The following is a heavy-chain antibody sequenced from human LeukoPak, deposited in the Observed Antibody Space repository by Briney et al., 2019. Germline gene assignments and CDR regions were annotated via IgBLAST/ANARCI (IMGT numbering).Heavy chain of an antibody. Sequence: GGSLRLSCAASGFTFSSYAMSWVRQAPGKGLEWVSAISGSGGSIYYADSVKGRFTISRDNSKNTLYLQMNSLRAEDTAVYYCAKYGRVVVAASDYWGQGTLVTVSS. V-gene: IGHV3-23*01. CDR2: ISGSGGSI. J-gene: IGHJ4*02. CDR1: GFTFSSYA. D-gene: IGHD2-15*01. CDR3: AKYGRVVVAASDY.